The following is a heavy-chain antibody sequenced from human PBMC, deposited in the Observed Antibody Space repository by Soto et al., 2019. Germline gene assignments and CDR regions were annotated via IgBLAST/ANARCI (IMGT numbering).Heavy chain of an antibody. Sequence: GGSLRLSCAASGFTFNRYWMSWVRQAPGKGLEWVANIKKDGSEQYYVDSVKGRFTVSRDNAKNSLTLQMSGLRAEDTAVYYCARSSTSWYFDFWGQGTLVTVSS. V-gene: IGHV3-7*01. CDR3: ARSSTSWYFDF. D-gene: IGHD2-2*01. CDR1: GFTFNRYW. J-gene: IGHJ4*02. CDR2: IKKDGSEQ.